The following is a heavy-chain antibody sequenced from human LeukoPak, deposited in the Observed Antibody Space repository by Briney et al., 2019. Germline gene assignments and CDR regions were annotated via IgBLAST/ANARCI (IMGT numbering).Heavy chain of an antibody. Sequence: PGGSLRLSCAASGFTFGSYSMNWVRQAPGKGLEWVSYISSSSSTIYYADSVKGRFTISRDNSKNTLYLQMNSLRAEDTAVYYCAKENFPVLRFLEVLDGMDVWGQGTTVTVSS. CDR3: AKENFPVLRFLEVLDGMDV. D-gene: IGHD3-3*01. J-gene: IGHJ6*02. CDR1: GFTFGSYS. CDR2: ISSSSSTI. V-gene: IGHV3-48*01.